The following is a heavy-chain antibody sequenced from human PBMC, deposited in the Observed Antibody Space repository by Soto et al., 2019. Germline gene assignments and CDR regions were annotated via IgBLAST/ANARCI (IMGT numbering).Heavy chain of an antibody. CDR2: IYYSGST. Sequence: SQTLSLTCTVSGGSISSYYWSWIRQPPGKGLEWIGYIYYSGSTNYNPSLKSRVTISVDTSKNQFSLKLSSVTAADTAVYYCARQTEVHQLVRGAFDIWGQGTMVTVSS. CDR3: ARQTEVHQLVRGAFDI. J-gene: IGHJ3*02. D-gene: IGHD6-6*01. CDR1: GGSISSYY. V-gene: IGHV4-59*08.